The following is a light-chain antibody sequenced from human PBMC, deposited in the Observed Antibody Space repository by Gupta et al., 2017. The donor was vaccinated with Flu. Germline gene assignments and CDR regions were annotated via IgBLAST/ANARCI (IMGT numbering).Light chain of an antibody. Sequence: DTQMTQSPFTLPASVGDRVTINCRASQTINYWLAWYQQKPGKAPKLLVYRASVLEDGVPSRFSGSGSGTDFTLTISSLQPDDFATYYCQQYNSYSQAFGQRTKVEIK. CDR2: RAS. J-gene: IGKJ1*01. CDR1: QTINYW. V-gene: IGKV1-5*03. CDR3: QQYNSYSQA.